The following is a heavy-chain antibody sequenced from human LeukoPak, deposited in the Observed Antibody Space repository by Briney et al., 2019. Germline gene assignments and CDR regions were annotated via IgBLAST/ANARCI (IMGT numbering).Heavy chain of an antibody. J-gene: IGHJ4*02. Sequence: GGSLRLSCAASGFTFSDYYMSWVRQAPGKGLEWVSTVANGGSSATYADSVKGRFTISRDNAKNSLYLQMNSLRTEDTALYYCAREGSALDYWGQGTLVTVSS. CDR3: AREGSALDY. CDR2: VANGGSSA. V-gene: IGHV3-11*06. CDR1: GFTFSDYY.